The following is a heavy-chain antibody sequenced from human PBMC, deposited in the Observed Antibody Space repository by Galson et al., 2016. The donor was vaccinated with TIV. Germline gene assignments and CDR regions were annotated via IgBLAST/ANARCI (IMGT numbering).Heavy chain of an antibody. CDR2: IYDDGST. V-gene: IGHV3-66*02. CDR1: RLTVSDNY. J-gene: IGHJ6*02. CDR3: ARERRHCGNECFLYYYFGMDI. Sequence: SLRLSCAASRLTVSDNYMTWVRQAPGKGLEWVSLIYDDGSTTYADSVKGRFTISRDRSTNMVYLQMNNLRAEDTAIYYCARERRHCGNECFLYYYFGMDIWGRGTTVTVSS. D-gene: IGHD2-21*01.